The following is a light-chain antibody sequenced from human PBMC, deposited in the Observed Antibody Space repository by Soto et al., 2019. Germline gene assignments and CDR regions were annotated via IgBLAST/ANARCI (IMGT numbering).Light chain of an antibody. Sequence: ETVMTQSPVTLSVSPGERVTLFCRASQSVSTNLAWYQQRPGQAPRLLINGASTRATGIPARFSGSGSGTEFTLTISSLLSEDFAVYYCQQYNNWPPVTFGPGTKVDIK. CDR1: QSVSTN. V-gene: IGKV3-15*01. CDR3: QQYNNWPPVT. J-gene: IGKJ3*01. CDR2: GAS.